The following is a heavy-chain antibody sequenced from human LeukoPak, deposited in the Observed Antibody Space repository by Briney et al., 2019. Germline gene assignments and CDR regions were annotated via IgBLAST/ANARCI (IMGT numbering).Heavy chain of an antibody. Sequence: GGSLRLSCEASGFTFGSFAMSWVRQAPGEGLEWLSGISGSGYYTYYAGSVKGRFTISRDNSKSNLYIEMSSLRVEDTAVYYCVKDGSWGDYQLYFYMDVWGKGTTVTVSS. CDR2: ISGSGYYT. J-gene: IGHJ6*03. D-gene: IGHD2-2*01. CDR3: VKDGSWGDYQLYFYMDV. V-gene: IGHV3-23*01. CDR1: GFTFGSFA.